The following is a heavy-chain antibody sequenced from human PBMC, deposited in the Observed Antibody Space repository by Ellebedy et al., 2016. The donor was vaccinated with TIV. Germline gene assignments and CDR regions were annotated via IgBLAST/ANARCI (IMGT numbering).Heavy chain of an antibody. V-gene: IGHV3-33*01. Sequence: PGGSLRLSFATSGFTFSDYGMPWVPQAPGKGLEWVAVIWFDGSNYAASVKGRFTISSDNSKNTLYLQMNSLRAEDTAVYYCARDDPWYFDLWGRGTLVTVSS. CDR3: ARDDPWYFDL. CDR2: IWFDGSN. J-gene: IGHJ2*01. CDR1: GFTFSDYG.